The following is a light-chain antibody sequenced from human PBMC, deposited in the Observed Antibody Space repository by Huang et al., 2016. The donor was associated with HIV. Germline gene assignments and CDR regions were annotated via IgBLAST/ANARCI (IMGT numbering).Light chain of an antibody. Sequence: PFNFISCHSLFYHSAEKTYLACYQLNPRHPPNLLLYCAPTRASGVPARFSGSGSRTNFTLTINGLQSDDSALYYCQQYYTNHYTFGQGTKLEIK. V-gene: IGKV4-1*01. CDR3: QQYYTNHYT. CDR1: HSLFYHSAEKTY. J-gene: IGKJ2*01. CDR2: CAP.